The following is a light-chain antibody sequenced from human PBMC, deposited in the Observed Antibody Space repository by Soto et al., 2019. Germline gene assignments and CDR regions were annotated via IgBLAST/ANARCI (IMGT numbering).Light chain of an antibody. Sequence: IQRTQYHYNMGASVGDRVTITCLASQTVSGWLAWYQQKPGKAPNLLIYTASILPSGVPSRFSGSGSGTQFTLTISSLQPDDFATYYCQQYHTFSRTFGQGTIVDI. V-gene: IGKV1-5*03. J-gene: IGKJ1*01. CDR1: QTVSGW. CDR2: TAS. CDR3: QQYHTFSRT.